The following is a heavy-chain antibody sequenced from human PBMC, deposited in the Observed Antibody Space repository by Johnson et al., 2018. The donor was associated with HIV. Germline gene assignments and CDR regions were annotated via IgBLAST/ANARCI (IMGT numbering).Heavy chain of an antibody. CDR1: GFTFSSYG. CDR3: ARNLQASFYDFWSDCNAFDI. Sequence: QVQLVESGGGVVQPGRSLRLSCAASGFTFSSYGMHWVRQAPGKGLEWVALISYDGSNKYYADSVKGRFTISRDNSKNTLYLQMNSLRAEDTAVYYCARNLQASFYDFWSDCNAFDIWGQGTMVTVSS. CDR2: ISYDGSNK. V-gene: IGHV3-30*03. D-gene: IGHD3-3*01. J-gene: IGHJ3*02.